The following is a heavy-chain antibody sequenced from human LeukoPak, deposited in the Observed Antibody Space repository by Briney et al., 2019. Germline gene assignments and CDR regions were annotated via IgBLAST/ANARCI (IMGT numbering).Heavy chain of an antibody. CDR2: ISAYNGNT. Sequence: GASVKVSCKASGYTFTSYGISWVRQAPGQGLEWMGSISAYNGNTHYAQKLQGRVTMTTDTSTSTAYMELGSLRSDDRAVYYCARVSCSSTSCYRFYYYYGMDVWGQGTTVTVSS. V-gene: IGHV1-18*01. CDR3: ARVSCSSTSCYRFYYYYGMDV. J-gene: IGHJ6*02. CDR1: GYTFTSYG. D-gene: IGHD2-2*01.